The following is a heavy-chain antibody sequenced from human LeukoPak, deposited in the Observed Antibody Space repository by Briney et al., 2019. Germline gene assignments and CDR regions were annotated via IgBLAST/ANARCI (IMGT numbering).Heavy chain of an antibody. V-gene: IGHV4-59*01. Sequence: PSETLSLTCAVSGGSINRYYWSWIRQPPGEGLEWIGYIYYSGSTNYKPSLKSRVTISVDTSKNQFSLKLISVTAADTAVYYCAGIAVAGTEAFDIWGQGTMVTVSS. D-gene: IGHD6-19*01. CDR2: IYYSGST. CDR1: GGSINRYY. J-gene: IGHJ3*02. CDR3: AGIAVAGTEAFDI.